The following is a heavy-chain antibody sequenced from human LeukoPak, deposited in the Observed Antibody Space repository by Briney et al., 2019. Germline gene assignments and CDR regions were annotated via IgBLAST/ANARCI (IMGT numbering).Heavy chain of an antibody. D-gene: IGHD3-9*01. CDR2: FDPEDGET. V-gene: IGHV1-24*01. J-gene: IGHJ5*02. Sequence: ASVKVSCTVSGYTLTELSMHWVRQAPGKGLEWMGGFDPEDGETIYAQKFQGRVTMTEDTSTDTAYMELSSLRSEGTAVYYCATYGRGLRYFDWYRKGWFDPWGQGTLVTVSS. CDR1: GYTLTELS. CDR3: ATYGRGLRYFDWYRKGWFDP.